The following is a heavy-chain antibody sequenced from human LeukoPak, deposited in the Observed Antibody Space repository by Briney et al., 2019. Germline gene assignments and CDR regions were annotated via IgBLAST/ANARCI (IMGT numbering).Heavy chain of an antibody. CDR1: GGTFSSYA. CDR2: IIPILGIA. Sequence: SVKVSCKASGGTFSSYAISWVRQAPGQGLEWMGRIIPILGIANYAQKFQGRVTITADKSTSTAYMELSSLRSEDTAMYYCARTRGRDSYHYYYYMDVWGKGTTVTVSS. D-gene: IGHD1-26*01. V-gene: IGHV1-69*04. CDR3: ARTRGRDSYHYYYYMDV. J-gene: IGHJ6*03.